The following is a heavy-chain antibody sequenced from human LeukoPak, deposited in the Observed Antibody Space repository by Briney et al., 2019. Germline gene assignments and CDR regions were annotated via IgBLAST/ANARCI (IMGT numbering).Heavy chain of an antibody. CDR2: INHSGST. D-gene: IGHD2-2*01. J-gene: IGHJ4*02. CDR1: GGSFSGYY. Sequence: SETLSLTCAVYGGSFSGYYWSWIRQPPGKGLEWTGEINHSGSTNYNPSLKSRVTISVDTSKNQFSLKLSSVTAADTAVYYCASTLGCSSTSCYDCWGQGTLVTVSS. V-gene: IGHV4-34*01. CDR3: ASTLGCSSTSCYDC.